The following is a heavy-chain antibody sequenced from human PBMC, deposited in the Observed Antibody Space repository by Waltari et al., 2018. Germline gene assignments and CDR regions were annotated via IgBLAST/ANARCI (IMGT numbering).Heavy chain of an antibody. CDR2: IRSKANSYAT. CDR1: GFTFSGSA. V-gene: IGHV3-73*01. CDR3: TRQGDY. J-gene: IGHJ4*02. Sequence: EVQLVESGGGLVQPGGSLKLSCAASGFTFSGSAMHWVRQASGKGLDWVCRIRSKANSYATAYAASVKGRFTISRDDSKNTAYLQMNSLKTEDTAVYYCTRQGDYWGQGTLVTVSS.